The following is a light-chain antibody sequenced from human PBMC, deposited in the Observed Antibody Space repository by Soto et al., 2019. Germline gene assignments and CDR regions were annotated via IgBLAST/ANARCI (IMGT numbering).Light chain of an antibody. CDR2: DVS. CDR1: SSDVGGYNY. Sequence: QSALTQPRSVSGSPGQSVTISCTGTSSDVGGYNYVSWYQQHPGNAPKLMIYDVSKRPSGVPDRFSGSKSANTASLTISGLQADDEADYYCCSYAGTYTLVFGGGTKLTVL. V-gene: IGLV2-11*01. J-gene: IGLJ2*01. CDR3: CSYAGTYTLV.